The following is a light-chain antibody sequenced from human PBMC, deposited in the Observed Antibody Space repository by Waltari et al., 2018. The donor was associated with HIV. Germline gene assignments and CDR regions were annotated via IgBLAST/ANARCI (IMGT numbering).Light chain of an antibody. CDR2: KDK. V-gene: IGLV3-25*03. CDR1: ALPKQY. CDR3: QSADSSGTYWV. Sequence: SYELTQPPSVSVSPGQTARIICSGEALPKQYAFWYQQKPGQAPVVGRYKDKERPSGIPERVSGSSSGTTVTLTISGVQADDEADYYCQSADSSGTYWVFGGGTKLTVL. J-gene: IGLJ3*02.